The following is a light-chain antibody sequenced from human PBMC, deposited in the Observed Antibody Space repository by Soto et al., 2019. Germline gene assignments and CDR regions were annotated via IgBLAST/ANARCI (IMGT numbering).Light chain of an antibody. J-gene: IGLJ1*01. CDR3: SSYGGSNNYV. V-gene: IGLV2-8*01. CDR2: EVN. CDR1: SSDVGGSNY. Sequence: QSVLTQPPSASGSPGQSVTISCTGTSSDVGGSNYVSWYQQHPGKAPKLMIYEVNKRPSGVPDRFSGSKSGNTASLTVSGLQAEDEADYYCSSYGGSNNYVFGTGTKLTVL.